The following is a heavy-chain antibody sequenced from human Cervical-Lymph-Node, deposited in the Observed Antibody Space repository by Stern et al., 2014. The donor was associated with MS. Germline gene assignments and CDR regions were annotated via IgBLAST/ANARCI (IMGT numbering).Heavy chain of an antibody. Sequence: VQLVESGGGVVQPGRSLRLSCAASGFTFSSYGMHWVRQAPGKGLEGVAVIWYDGINKYYADSVKGRFTISRDNSKNTLYLQMNSLRAEDTAVYYCARDRGWERDAFDIWGQGTMVTVSS. V-gene: IGHV3-33*01. CDR2: IWYDGINK. D-gene: IGHD1-26*01. CDR1: GFTFSSYG. J-gene: IGHJ3*02. CDR3: ARDRGWERDAFDI.